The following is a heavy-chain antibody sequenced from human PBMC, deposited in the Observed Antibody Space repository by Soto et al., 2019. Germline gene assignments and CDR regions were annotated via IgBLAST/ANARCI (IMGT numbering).Heavy chain of an antibody. D-gene: IGHD1-7*01. CDR1: GGSISSGNSY. Sequence: QVQLQESGPGLVKPSQTLSLTCTVSGGSISSGNSYWSWIRQPPGKGLEWIGFISYSGSTYYNAYLKSRVTISVDTSKNQFSLNLSFVTAADTAVYYCATMGTPATGLYYFDYWGQGTLVTVSS. V-gene: IGHV4-30-4*01. CDR2: ISYSGST. CDR3: ATMGTPATGLYYFDY. J-gene: IGHJ4*02.